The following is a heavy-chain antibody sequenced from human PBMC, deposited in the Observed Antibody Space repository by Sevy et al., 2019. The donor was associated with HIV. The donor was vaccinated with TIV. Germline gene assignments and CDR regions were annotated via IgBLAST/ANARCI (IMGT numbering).Heavy chain of an antibody. CDR1: GGSISSYY. CDR2: IYYSGST. CDR3: ARREIAAAVYFDY. D-gene: IGHD6-13*01. J-gene: IGHJ4*02. Sequence: SETLSLTCTVSGGSISSYYWSWIRQPPGKGLEWIGYIYYSGSTNYNPSLKSRVTISVDTSKNQFSLKLSSVTAADTAVYYCARREIAAAVYFDYWGQGTLVTVSS. V-gene: IGHV4-59*01.